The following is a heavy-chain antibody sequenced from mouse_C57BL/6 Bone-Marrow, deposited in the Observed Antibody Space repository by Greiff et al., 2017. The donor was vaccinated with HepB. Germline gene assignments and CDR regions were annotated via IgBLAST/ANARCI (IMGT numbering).Heavy chain of an antibody. Sequence: VKLQQPGAELVMPGASVKLSCKASGYTFTSYWMHWVKQRPGQGLEWIGEIDPSDSYTNYNQKFKGKSTLTVDKSSSTAYMQRSSLTSEDSAVYYSARGGYGSSYYWGQGTTLTVSS. CDR2: IDPSDSYT. CDR1: GYTFTSYW. D-gene: IGHD1-1*01. J-gene: IGHJ2*01. CDR3: ARGGYGSSYY. V-gene: IGHV1-69*01.